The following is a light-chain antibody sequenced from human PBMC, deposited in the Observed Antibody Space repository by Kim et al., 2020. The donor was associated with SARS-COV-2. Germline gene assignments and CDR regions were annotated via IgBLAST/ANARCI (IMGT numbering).Light chain of an antibody. Sequence: QSALTQPASLSGSPGQSVTISCSGTINDLGTYALISWYQQYPGKAPRLIIFDISQRPSGISGRFSGSKSGNTAPLTISPLEPDDEADYFCCSFTSGISWVFGGGTQLTVL. CDR2: DIS. V-gene: IGLV2-23*02. CDR1: INDLGTYAL. J-gene: IGLJ3*02. CDR3: CSFTSGISWV.